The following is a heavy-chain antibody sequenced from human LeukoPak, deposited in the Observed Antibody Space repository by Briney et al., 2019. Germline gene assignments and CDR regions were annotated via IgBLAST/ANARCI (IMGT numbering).Heavy chain of an antibody. J-gene: IGHJ6*02. Sequence: ASVKVSCKASGGTFSSYAISWVRQAPGQGLEWMGGIIPIFGTANYAQKFQGRVTITADESTSTAYMELSSLRSEDTAVYYCARTRPKKYYDILTGYTKTFGYGMDVWGQGTTVTVS. CDR3: ARTRPKKYYDILTGYTKTFGYGMDV. CDR2: IIPIFGTA. D-gene: IGHD3-9*01. V-gene: IGHV1-69*01. CDR1: GGTFSSYA.